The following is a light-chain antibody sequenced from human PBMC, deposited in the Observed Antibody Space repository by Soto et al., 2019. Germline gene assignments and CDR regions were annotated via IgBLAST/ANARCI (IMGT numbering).Light chain of an antibody. V-gene: IGKV1-5*01. CDR1: QSISHF. Sequence: DIHMTQSPSTLSASVGDRVTITCRASQSISHFLAWYQQKPGKVPKLLIYDASNLGSGVPSRFSGSASGTEFTLTLSCLQSEDFANYYCQQYYSYPVWMFGQGTKVDIK. J-gene: IGKJ1*01. CDR2: DAS. CDR3: QQYYSYPVWM.